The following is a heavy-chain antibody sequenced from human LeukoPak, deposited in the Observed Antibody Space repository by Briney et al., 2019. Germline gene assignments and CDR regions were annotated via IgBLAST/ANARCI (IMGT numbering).Heavy chain of an antibody. J-gene: IGHJ4*02. Sequence: SETLSLTCTVSGGSISSYYWSWIRQPPGKGLEWIGYIYYSGSTNYNPSLKSRVTISVDTSKNQFSLKLSSVTAADTAVYYCARRYPGTTGFDYWGQGTLATVSS. D-gene: IGHD1-1*01. CDR1: GGSISSYY. CDR3: ARRYPGTTGFDY. CDR2: IYYSGST. V-gene: IGHV4-59*08.